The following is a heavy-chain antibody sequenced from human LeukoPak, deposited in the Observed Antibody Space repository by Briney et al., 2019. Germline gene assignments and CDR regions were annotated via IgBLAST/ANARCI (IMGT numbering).Heavy chain of an antibody. CDR2: IASNTDGGTT. Sequence: PGGSLRLSCAASHFTFTNRWMNWVRQAPGKGLEWVGRIASNTDGGTTDYAAPVKGRFTISRDDSKNALYLQMNSLKTEDTALYYCTTRTTTTICWGQGTLVTVSS. CDR3: TTRTTTTIC. V-gene: IGHV3-15*07. J-gene: IGHJ4*02. CDR1: HFTFTNRW. D-gene: IGHD1-7*01.